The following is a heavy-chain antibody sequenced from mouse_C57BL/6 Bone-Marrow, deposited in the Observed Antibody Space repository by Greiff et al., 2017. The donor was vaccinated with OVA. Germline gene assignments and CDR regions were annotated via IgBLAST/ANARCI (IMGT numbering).Heavy chain of an antibody. D-gene: IGHD1-1*01. V-gene: IGHV14-2*01. CDR2: IDPEDGET. Sequence: EVQGVESGAELVKPGASVKLSCTASGFNIKDYYMHWVKQRTEQGLEWIGRIDPEDGETKYAPKFQGKATITADTSSNTAYLQLSSLTSEDTAVDYCAGSYYYGSSYGGWYFDVWGTGTTVTVSS. J-gene: IGHJ1*03. CDR3: AGSYYYGSSYGGWYFDV. CDR1: GFNIKDYY.